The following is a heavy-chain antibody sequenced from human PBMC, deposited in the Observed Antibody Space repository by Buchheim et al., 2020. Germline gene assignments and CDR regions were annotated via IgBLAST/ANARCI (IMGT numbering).Heavy chain of an antibody. CDR1: GGSISSGGYY. J-gene: IGHJ5*02. CDR3: AREEQRLLRYFVRWFDP. V-gene: IGHV4-31*03. CDR2: IYYSGST. Sequence: QVQLQESGPGLVKPSQTLSLTCTVSGGSISSGGYYWSWIRQHPGKGLEWIGYIYYSGSTYYNPSLKSRVTISVDTSKNQFSLMLSSVTSADTAVYYCAREEQRLLRYFVRWFDPRGQGTL. D-gene: IGHD3-9*01.